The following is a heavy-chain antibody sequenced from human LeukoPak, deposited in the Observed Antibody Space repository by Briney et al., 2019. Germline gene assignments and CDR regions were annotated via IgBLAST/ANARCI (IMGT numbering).Heavy chain of an antibody. Sequence: SGESLKISCKGSGYRFTSYWIGWVRQMPGKGLEWMGIIYPGDSDTRYSPSFQGQVTISADKSTSTAYLQWSSLKAPDTAMYYCARTSGYSYGDYYGMDVWGQGTTVTVSS. CDR3: ARTSGYSYGDYYGMDV. V-gene: IGHV5-51*01. D-gene: IGHD5-18*01. CDR1: GYRFTSYW. CDR2: IYPGDSDT. J-gene: IGHJ6*02.